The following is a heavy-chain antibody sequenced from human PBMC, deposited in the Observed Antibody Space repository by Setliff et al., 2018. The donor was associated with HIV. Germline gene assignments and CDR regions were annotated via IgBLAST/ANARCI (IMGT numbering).Heavy chain of an antibody. CDR2: LYYSGST. CDR3: ATRGDYKPLYYMDV. J-gene: IGHJ6*03. Sequence: SETLSLTCTVSGGSISSSSFYWGWIRQPPGKGLEWVGTLYYSGSTFFNPSLKSRVTISVDTSKNQFSLRLTSVTAADTAVYYCATRGDYKPLYYMDVWGRGTTVTSP. CDR1: GGSISSSSFY. D-gene: IGHD3-22*01. V-gene: IGHV4-39*01.